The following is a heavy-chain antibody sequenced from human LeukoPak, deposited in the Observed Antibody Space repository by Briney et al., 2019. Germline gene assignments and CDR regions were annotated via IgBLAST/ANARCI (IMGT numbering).Heavy chain of an antibody. Sequence: GVSVKVSCKASGYTSTSPDINWVRQATGRGLEWLGWMNPRDNTGYAQKFQGRVTLTRDKSINTAYMELSSLRSEDTAVYYCARYTQHYGFDIWGQGTMVTVSA. J-gene: IGHJ3*02. CDR3: ARYTQHYGFDI. CDR2: MNPRDNT. V-gene: IGHV1-8*01. D-gene: IGHD3-3*02. CDR1: GYTSTSPD.